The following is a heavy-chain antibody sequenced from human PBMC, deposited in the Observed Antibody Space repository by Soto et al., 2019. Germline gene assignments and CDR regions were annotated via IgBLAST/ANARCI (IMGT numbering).Heavy chain of an antibody. CDR3: ASMFYYDNSGPRDF. J-gene: IGHJ4*02. V-gene: IGHV4-34*01. CDR1: GASFSSFH. D-gene: IGHD3-22*01. CDR2: IDHSGTS. Sequence: SETLSLTCAVYGASFSSFHWSWIRQPPGKGLEWIGEIDHSGTSNYNPSLKSRVIISADTSKNHLSLKVKSVTAADTALYYCASMFYYDNSGPRDFWGQGTLVTVSS.